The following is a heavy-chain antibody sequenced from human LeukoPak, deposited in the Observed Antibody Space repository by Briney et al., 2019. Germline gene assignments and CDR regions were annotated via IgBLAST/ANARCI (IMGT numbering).Heavy chain of an antibody. CDR1: GFTFSSFG. V-gene: IGHV3-30*18. J-gene: IGHJ4*02. CDR3: AKDGGDTYYYDSSGYYFDY. D-gene: IGHD3-22*01. CDR2: ISYDGSSK. Sequence: GGSLRLSCAASGFTFSSFGLHWVRQAPGKGLEWVAVISYDGSSKYYADSLKGRFTISRANSKNTLYLQMNSLRAEDTAVYYCAKDGGDTYYYDSSGYYFDYWGQGTLVTVSS.